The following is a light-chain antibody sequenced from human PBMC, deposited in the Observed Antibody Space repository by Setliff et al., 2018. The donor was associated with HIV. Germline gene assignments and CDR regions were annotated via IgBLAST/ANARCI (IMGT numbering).Light chain of an antibody. CDR1: SSDVGGYNY. CDR2: EVT. J-gene: IGLJ1*01. CDR3: ASYTSSSTRV. V-gene: IGLV2-14*01. Sequence: QSALTQPASVSGSPGQSITVSCTGTSSDVGGYNYVSWFQQHPGKAPKLIISEVTNRPSGVSDRFSGSKSGNTASLSISGLQPEDEADYYCASYTSSSTRVFGTGTKVTVL.